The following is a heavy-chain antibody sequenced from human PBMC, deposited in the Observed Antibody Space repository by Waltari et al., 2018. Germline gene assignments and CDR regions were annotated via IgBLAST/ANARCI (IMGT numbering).Heavy chain of an antibody. V-gene: IGHV6-1*01. CDR2: TYYRSKWYS. J-gene: IGHJ4*02. Sequence: QVQLQQSGPGLVKPSQTLSLPCAIPGDSVSSNTAAWDRSRQSPSRGLEWLGRTYYRSKWYSHYAESVKSRMTINADTSKNEFSLQLTSVSPEDTGLYFCARTTITVFGVVVGALDNWGPGTLVTVSS. D-gene: IGHD3-3*01. CDR1: GDSVSSNTAA. CDR3: ARTTITVFGVVVGALDN.